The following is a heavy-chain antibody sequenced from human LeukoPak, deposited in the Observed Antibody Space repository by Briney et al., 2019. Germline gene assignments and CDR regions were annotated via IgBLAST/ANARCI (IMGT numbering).Heavy chain of an antibody. CDR2: IYSDTDT. CDR3: ARRMGATPVGNAFDI. J-gene: IGHJ3*02. CDR1: GFTVNSND. V-gene: IGHV3-53*01. Sequence: PGGSLRLSCEASGFTVNSNDMSWVRQAPGKGLEWVSLIYSDTDTHYTDSVKGRFTISRDNSKNTLFLQMNSLRAEDTAVYYCARRMGATPVGNAFDIWGQGTMVTVSS. D-gene: IGHD1-26*01.